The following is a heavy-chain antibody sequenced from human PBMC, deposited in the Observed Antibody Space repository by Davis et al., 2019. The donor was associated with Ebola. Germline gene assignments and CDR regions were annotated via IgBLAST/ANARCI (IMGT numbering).Heavy chain of an antibody. D-gene: IGHD1-26*01. Sequence: ASVKVSCKASGYTFTSYAMHWVRQAPGQRLEWMGWINAGNGNTKYSQKFQGRVTITRDTSASTAYMELNSLRSEDTAVYYCARGSRWELLLRGYFDYWGQGTLVTVSS. CDR2: INAGNGNT. CDR3: ARGSRWELLLRGYFDY. CDR1: GYTFTSYA. J-gene: IGHJ4*02. V-gene: IGHV1-3*01.